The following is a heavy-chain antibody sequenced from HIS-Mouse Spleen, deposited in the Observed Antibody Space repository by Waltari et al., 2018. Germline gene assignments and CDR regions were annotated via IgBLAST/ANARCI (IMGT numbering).Heavy chain of an antibody. D-gene: IGHD6-13*01. CDR3: AKDGRYSSSWYAFDI. V-gene: IGHV3-23*01. CDR1: GFTFSSYA. Sequence: EVQLLESGGGLVQPGGSLSISCAASGFTFSSYAMSWVRQAPGKGLEWVSAISGSGGSTYYADSVKGRFTISRDNSKNTLYLQMNSLRAEDTAVYYCAKDGRYSSSWYAFDIWGQGTMVTVSS. CDR2: ISGSGGST. J-gene: IGHJ3*02.